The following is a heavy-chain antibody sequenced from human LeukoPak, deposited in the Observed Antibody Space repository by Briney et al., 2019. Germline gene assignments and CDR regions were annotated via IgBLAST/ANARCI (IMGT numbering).Heavy chain of an antibody. CDR2: LHYSGNT. CDR3: ARTTEGGYTYGYFYYYYMDV. Sequence: SETLSLTCTVSGVSISSYYWSWLRQPPGKGLEWIRYLHYSGNTNYNPSLKSRVSILVDTYKNLFFHKLSSVTAADTDVYYCARTTEGGYTYGYFYYYYMDVWGKGTTVSICS. CDR1: GVSISSYY. J-gene: IGHJ6*03. D-gene: IGHD5-18*01. V-gene: IGHV4-59*01.